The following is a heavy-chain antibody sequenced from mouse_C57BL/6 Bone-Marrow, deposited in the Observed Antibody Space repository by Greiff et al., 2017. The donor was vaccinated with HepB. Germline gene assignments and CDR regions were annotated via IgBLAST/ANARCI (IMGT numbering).Heavy chain of an antibody. D-gene: IGHD2-1*01. CDR3: ARPNYYGNYGFAY. J-gene: IGHJ3*01. CDR2: ISTYYGDA. V-gene: IGHV1-67*01. Sequence: VKLVESGPELVRPGVSVKISCKGSGYTFTDYAMHWVKQSHAKSLEWIGVISTYYGDASYNQKFKDKATMTVDKSSSTAYMELARLTSEDSAVYYCARPNYYGNYGFAYWGQGTLVTVSA. CDR1: GYTFTDYA.